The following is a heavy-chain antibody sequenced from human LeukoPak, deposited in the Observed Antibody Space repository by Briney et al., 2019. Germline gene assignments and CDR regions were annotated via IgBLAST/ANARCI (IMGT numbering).Heavy chain of an antibody. V-gene: IGHV1-46*01. CDR2: INPSGGST. CDR1: GYTFTSYY. D-gene: IGHD2-2*01. J-gene: IGHJ6*03. Sequence: ASVKVSCKASGYTFTSYYMHWVRQAPGQGLEWMGIINPSGGSTSYAQKFQGRVAMTRDMSTSTVYMELSSLRSEDTAVYYCARQPSFCSSTSCYRPQYYYYYMDVWGKGTTVTVSS. CDR3: ARQPSFCSSTSCYRPQYYYYYMDV.